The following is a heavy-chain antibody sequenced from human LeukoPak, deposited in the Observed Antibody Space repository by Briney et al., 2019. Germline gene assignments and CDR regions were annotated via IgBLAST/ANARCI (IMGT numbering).Heavy chain of an antibody. D-gene: IGHD2-21*02. V-gene: IGHV1-69*13. CDR3: ARVVRGFAYCGGDCYQRDY. CDR1: GGTFSSYA. CDR2: IIPIFGTA. Sequence: ASVKVSCKASGGTFSSYAISWVRQAPGQGLEWMGGIIPIFGTANYAQKFQGRVTITADESTSTAYMELSSLRSEDTAVYYCARVVRGFAYCGGDCYQRDYWGQGTLVTVSS. J-gene: IGHJ4*02.